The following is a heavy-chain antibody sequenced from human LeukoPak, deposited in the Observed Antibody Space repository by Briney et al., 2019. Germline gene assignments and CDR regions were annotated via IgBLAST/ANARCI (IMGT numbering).Heavy chain of an antibody. J-gene: IGHJ6*02. CDR1: GFTFSDYY. CDR2: ISSGAYTTM. CDR3: ARAPYSSSWYSPGV. V-gene: IGHV3-11*01. D-gene: IGHD6-13*01. Sequence: GGSLRLSCAASGFTFSDYYMSWIRQAPGKGLEWVSYISSGAYTTMYYADSVKGRFTISRDNAKNSLYLQMNSLRAEDTAVYYCARAPYSSSWYSPGVWGQGTTVTVSS.